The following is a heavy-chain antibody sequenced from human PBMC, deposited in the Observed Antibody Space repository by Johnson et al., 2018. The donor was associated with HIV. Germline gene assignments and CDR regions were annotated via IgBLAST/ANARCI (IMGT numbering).Heavy chain of an antibody. J-gene: IGHJ3*02. CDR2: ISYDGSNK. V-gene: IGHV3-30*04. Sequence: HVQLVESGGGVVQPGRSLRLSCAASGFPFRSYTVHWVRQAPGKGLEWVAVISYDGSNKYYADSVKGRFTISRDSSKNMLYLQMNSLRTEDTAVYYCAKDIRLVSAYYDILSGTSFDAFNIWGQGTMVTVSS. CDR1: GFPFRSYT. CDR3: AKDIRLVSAYYDILSGTSFDAFNI. D-gene: IGHD3-9*01.